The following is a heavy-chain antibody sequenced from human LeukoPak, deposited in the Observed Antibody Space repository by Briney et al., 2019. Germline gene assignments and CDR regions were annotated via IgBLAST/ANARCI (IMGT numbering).Heavy chain of an antibody. Sequence: SETLSLTCTVSVGSISSSSYYWGWIRQPPGKGLGWIGSIYYSGSTYYNPSLKSRVTISVDTSKNQFSLKLSSVTAADTAVYYCARLSGFRPFDYWGQGTLVTVSS. J-gene: IGHJ4*02. CDR2: IYYSGST. D-gene: IGHD3-22*01. CDR3: ARLSGFRPFDY. V-gene: IGHV4-39*01. CDR1: VGSISSSSYY.